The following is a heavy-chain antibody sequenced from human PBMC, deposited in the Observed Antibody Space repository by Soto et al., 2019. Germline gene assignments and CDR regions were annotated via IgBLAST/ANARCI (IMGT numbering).Heavy chain of an antibody. CDR1: GGSISTYC. CDR2: IYTSGGT. Sequence: SETLSLTCTVSGGSISTYCGSWIRQPAGKGLEWIGRIYTSGGTNYNPSLKSRVTMSRDTSKKQFSLNLSSVTAADTAVYYCARGAAAGVDYGMDLWGQGTTVIVSS. J-gene: IGHJ6*02. D-gene: IGHD6-13*01. CDR3: ARGAAAGVDYGMDL. V-gene: IGHV4-4*07.